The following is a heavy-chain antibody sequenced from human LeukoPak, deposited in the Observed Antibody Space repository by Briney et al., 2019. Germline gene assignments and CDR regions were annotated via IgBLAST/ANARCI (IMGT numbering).Heavy chain of an antibody. D-gene: IGHD5-24*01. Sequence: SETLSLTCTVSGGSISSYYWSWIRQPPGKGPEWIGYIYYTGSTNYIPSLKSRVTVSVDTSKNQFSLKLTSVTAADTAVYYCASQEVEMLGYFDYWGQGTLVTVSS. CDR3: ASQEVEMLGYFDY. CDR1: GGSISSYY. CDR2: IYYTGST. J-gene: IGHJ4*02. V-gene: IGHV4-59*01.